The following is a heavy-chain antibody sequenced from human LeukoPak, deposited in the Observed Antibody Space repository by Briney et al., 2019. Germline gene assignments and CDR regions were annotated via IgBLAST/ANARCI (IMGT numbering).Heavy chain of an antibody. CDR1: GFTVSSYA. D-gene: IGHD3-22*01. J-gene: IGHJ4*02. V-gene: IGHV3-23*01. CDR3: AKGFRYYYDSSGYPDY. CDR2: ISGSGGST. Sequence: GGSLRLSCAASGFTVSSYAMGWVRQAPGKGLEWVSAISGSGGSTYYADSVKGRFTISRDNSKNTLYLQMNSLRAEDTAVYYCAKGFRYYYDSSGYPDYWGQGTLVTVSS.